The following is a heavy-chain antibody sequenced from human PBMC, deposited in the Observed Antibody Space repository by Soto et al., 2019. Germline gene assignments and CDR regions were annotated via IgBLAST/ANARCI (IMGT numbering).Heavy chain of an antibody. V-gene: IGHV1-3*01. CDR3: ARGSITMIVREGPWNYFDY. CDR1: AYTFTSYA. CDR2: INAGNGNT. J-gene: IGHJ4*02. D-gene: IGHD3-22*01. Sequence: ASVNVSCKASAYTFTSYAMHWVRQAPGQRLEWMGWINAGNGNTKYSQKFQGRVTITRDTSASTAYMELSSLRSEDTAVYYCARGSITMIVREGPWNYFDYWGQGTLVTVSS.